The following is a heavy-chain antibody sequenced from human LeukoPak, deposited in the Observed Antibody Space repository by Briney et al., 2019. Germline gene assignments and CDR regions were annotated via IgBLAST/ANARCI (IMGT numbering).Heavy chain of an antibody. D-gene: IGHD3-10*01. Sequence: ASVKVSCKASGGTFSSYAISWVRQAPGQGLEWMGGIIPIFGTANYAQKFQGRVTITADKSTSTAYMELSSLRSEDTAVYYCARSSFPMGYYGSGSYYPTDYWGQGTLVTVSS. CDR2: IIPIFGTA. J-gene: IGHJ4*02. CDR1: GGTFSSYA. CDR3: ARSSFPMGYYGSGSYYPTDY. V-gene: IGHV1-69*06.